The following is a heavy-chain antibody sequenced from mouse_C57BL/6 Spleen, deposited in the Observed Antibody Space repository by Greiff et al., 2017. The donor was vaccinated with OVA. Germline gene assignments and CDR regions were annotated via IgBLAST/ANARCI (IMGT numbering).Heavy chain of an antibody. J-gene: IGHJ4*01. CDR2: IYPGDGDT. CDR3: AREGSPDYYAMDY. Sequence: VKLMESGPELVKPGASVKISCKASGYAFSSSWMNWVKQRPGKGLEWIGRIYPGDGDTNYNGKFKGKATLTADKSSSTAYMQLSSLTSEDSAVYFCAREGSPDYYAMDYWGQGTSVTVSS. D-gene: IGHD1-1*01. V-gene: IGHV1-82*01. CDR1: GYAFSSSW.